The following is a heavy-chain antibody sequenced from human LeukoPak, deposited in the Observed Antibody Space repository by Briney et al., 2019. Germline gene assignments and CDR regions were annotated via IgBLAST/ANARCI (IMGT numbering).Heavy chain of an antibody. CDR2: IYYSGST. D-gene: IGHD6-19*01. CDR1: GGSISSSSCY. CDR3: ARHLRNTGYISGWAETNY. Sequence: PSETLSLTCTVSGGSISSSSCYWGWIRQPPGKGLEWIGSIYYSGSTYYNPSLKSRVTISVDTSKNQFSLKLTSVTAADTAVYYCARHLRNTGYISGWAETNYWGQGTLVTVSS. V-gene: IGHV4-39*01. J-gene: IGHJ4*02.